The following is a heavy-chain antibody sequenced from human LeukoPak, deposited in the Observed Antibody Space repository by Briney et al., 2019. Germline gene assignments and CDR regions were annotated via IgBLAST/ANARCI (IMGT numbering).Heavy chain of an antibody. J-gene: IGHJ4*02. CDR2: ISGSSSYI. Sequence: GGSLRLSCAASGFTFSSYNMNWVRQAPGKGLEWVSSISGSSSYIFYADSVKGRFTISRDNAKNSLYLQMNSLRAEDTAVYYCARGDGGPFDYWGQRTLVTVSS. D-gene: IGHD2-21*02. V-gene: IGHV3-21*01. CDR1: GFTFSSYN. CDR3: ARGDGGPFDY.